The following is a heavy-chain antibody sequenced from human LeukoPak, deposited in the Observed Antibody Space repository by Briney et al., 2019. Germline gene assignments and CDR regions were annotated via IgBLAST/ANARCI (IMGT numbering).Heavy chain of an antibody. CDR2: IYPDDSDT. CDR1: GYSFTSYW. CDR3: ARRSGNYYGVDY. D-gene: IGHD1-26*01. J-gene: IGHJ4*02. Sequence: GESLKISCKVSGYSFTSYWIAWVRQMPGKGLEWMGIIYPDDSDTTYNPSFQGQVTISADKSISTAYLQWSSLKASDAAMYYCARRSGNYYGVDYWGQGTLVTVSS. V-gene: IGHV5-51*01.